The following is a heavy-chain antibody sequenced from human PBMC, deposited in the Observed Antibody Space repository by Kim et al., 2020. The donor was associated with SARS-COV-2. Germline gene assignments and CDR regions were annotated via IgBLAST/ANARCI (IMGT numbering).Heavy chain of an antibody. V-gene: IGHV4-59*01. CDR3: AGNVMH. D-gene: IGHD2-21*01. CDR2: YSRGST. J-gene: IGHJ4*02. Sequence: YSRGSTNYTPSLTSRITISVETSKNQFSLKLSSVTAADTAVYYCAGNVMHWGQGTLVTVSS.